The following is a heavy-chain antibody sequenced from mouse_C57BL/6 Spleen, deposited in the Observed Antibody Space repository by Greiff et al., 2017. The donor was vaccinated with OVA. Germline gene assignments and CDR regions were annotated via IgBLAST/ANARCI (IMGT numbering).Heavy chain of an antibody. CDR3: AREGIYYYFLDC. CDR2: IYPRSGNT. Sequence: QVQLKQSGAELARPGASVKLSCKASGYTFTSYGISWVKQRTGQGLEWIGEIYPRSGNTYYNEKFKGKATLTADKSSSTAYMELRSLTSEDSAVYFCAREGIYYYFLDCWGQGTTLTVSS. CDR1: GYTFTSYG. J-gene: IGHJ2*01. V-gene: IGHV1-81*01. D-gene: IGHD1-1*01.